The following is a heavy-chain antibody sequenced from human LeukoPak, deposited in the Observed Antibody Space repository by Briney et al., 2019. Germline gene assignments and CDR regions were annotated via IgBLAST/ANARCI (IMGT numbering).Heavy chain of an antibody. D-gene: IGHD3-22*01. V-gene: IGHV4-34*01. J-gene: IGHJ4*02. CDR3: ARSSYYYDSSGGGGPFDY. Sequence: SETLSLTCAVYGGSFSGYYWSWIRQPPGKGLEWIGEINHSGSTNYNPSLKSRVTISVDTSKNQFSLKLSSVTAADTAVYYCARSSYYYDSSGGGGPFDYWGQGTLVTVSS. CDR2: INHSGST. CDR1: GGSFSGYY.